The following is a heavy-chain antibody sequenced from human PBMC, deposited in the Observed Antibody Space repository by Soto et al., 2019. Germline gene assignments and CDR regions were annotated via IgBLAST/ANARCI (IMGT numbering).Heavy chain of an antibody. CDR2: IIPIFGTA. Sequence: SVEVSCEASGGTFSSYAMSWVRQAPGQGLEWMGGIIPIFGTANYAQKFQGRVTITADESTSTAYMELSSLRSEDTAVYYCARGGHGHSDAFDIWGQGTMVTVSS. D-gene: IGHD2-8*01. J-gene: IGHJ3*02. CDR1: GGTFSSYA. V-gene: IGHV1-69*13. CDR3: ARGGHGHSDAFDI.